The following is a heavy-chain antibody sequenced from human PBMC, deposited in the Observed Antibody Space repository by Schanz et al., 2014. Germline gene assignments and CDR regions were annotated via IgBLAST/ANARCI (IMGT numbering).Heavy chain of an antibody. Sequence: DVQLLESGGGLVQPGGSLRLSCAASGFTFTNYAMSWVRQAPGKGLEWVSLISDSGDTAYYADSVKGRFTISRDNSKNTLYLQMDSLRAEDTAVYYCARVKYCTITRCYRTETEGIYYMDVWGKGTTVDVSS. CDR1: GFTFTNYA. CDR2: ISDSGDTA. J-gene: IGHJ6*03. D-gene: IGHD2-2*01. CDR3: ARVKYCTITRCYRTETEGIYYMDV. V-gene: IGHV3-23*01.